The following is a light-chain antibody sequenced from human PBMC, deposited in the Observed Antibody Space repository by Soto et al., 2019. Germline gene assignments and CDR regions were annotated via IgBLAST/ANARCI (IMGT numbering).Light chain of an antibody. CDR1: QSVSNS. Sequence: DIQMTQSPSTLSASVGDRVTITCRASQSVSNSLAWYQQKPGKAPQLLIYKASILESGVPSRFSGSGSGTEFTLTISSLQPDDFATYYCQQYNSYSWTFGQGTKVVIK. V-gene: IGKV1-5*03. CDR3: QQYNSYSWT. J-gene: IGKJ1*01. CDR2: KAS.